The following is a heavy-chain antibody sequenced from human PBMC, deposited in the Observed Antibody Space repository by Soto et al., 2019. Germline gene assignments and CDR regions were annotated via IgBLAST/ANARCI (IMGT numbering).Heavy chain of an antibody. CDR2: IIPIFGTA. D-gene: IGHD3-22*01. Sequence: QVQLVQSGAEVKKPGSSVKVSCKASGGTFSSYAISWVRQAPGQGLEWMGGIIPIFGTANYAQKFQGRVTMTADESTSTAYMERSSLRSEDTAVYYCARDSVPAKYYYDSSGWTFDYWGQGTLVTVSS. CDR1: GGTFSSYA. V-gene: IGHV1-69*12. CDR3: ARDSVPAKYYYDSSGWTFDY. J-gene: IGHJ4*02.